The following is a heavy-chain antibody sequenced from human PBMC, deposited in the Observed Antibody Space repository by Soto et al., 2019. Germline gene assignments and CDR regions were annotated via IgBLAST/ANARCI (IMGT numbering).Heavy chain of an antibody. CDR1: GYTFTAYY. D-gene: IGHD3-10*01. CDR3: AREGVNWLPSTRLYYFDY. CDR2: INPNSGGT. Sequence: GASVKVSWKGSGYTFTAYYMHWERQAPGQRLEWMGWINPNSGGTNYEQKFQGWVTMTRDTSISTAYMELSRLRSDDTAVYYCAREGVNWLPSTRLYYFDYWGQGTLVTVSS. J-gene: IGHJ4*02. V-gene: IGHV1-2*04.